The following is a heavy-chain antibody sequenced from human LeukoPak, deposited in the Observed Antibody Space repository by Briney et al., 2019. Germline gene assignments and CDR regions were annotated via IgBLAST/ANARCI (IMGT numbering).Heavy chain of an antibody. CDR2: INHTGST. CDR3: ARADDFWSGYYRNYYYYYMDV. Sequence: SETLSLTCAVYGGSFSGYYWSWIRQPPGKGLEWIGEINHTGSTNYNPSLKSRVTISVDTSKNQFSLKLSSVTAADTAVYYCARADDFWSGYYRNYYYYYMDVWGKGTTVTVSS. CDR1: GGSFSGYY. J-gene: IGHJ6*03. V-gene: IGHV4-34*01. D-gene: IGHD3-3*01.